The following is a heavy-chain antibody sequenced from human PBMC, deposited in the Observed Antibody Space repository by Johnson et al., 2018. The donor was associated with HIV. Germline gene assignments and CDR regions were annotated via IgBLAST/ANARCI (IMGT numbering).Heavy chain of an antibody. V-gene: IGHV3-7*05. CDR3: ARDDSSGFDDAFDL. CDR2: IQQTGSAE. D-gene: IGHD3-22*01. Sequence: VQLVESGGGVVQHGRSLRLSCAASGFSISSYWMSWVRQAPGKGLEWLANIQQTGSAEYYGDSVRGRFTISRDNARNSLHLQMRGLRAEDTAMYYCARDDSSGFDDAFDLWGQGTMVSVS. CDR1: GFSISSYW. J-gene: IGHJ3*01.